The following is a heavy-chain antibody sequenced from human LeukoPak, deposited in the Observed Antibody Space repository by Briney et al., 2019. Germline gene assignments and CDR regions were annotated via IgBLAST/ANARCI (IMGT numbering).Heavy chain of an antibody. J-gene: IGHJ4*02. CDR3: AFYSGYDRYFDY. CDR1: GGCISSYY. V-gene: IGHV4-34*01. D-gene: IGHD5-12*01. Sequence: PSETLSLTCTVSGGCISSYYWSWVRQPPGKGLEWIGEINHSGSTNYNPSLKSRVTISVDTSKNQFSLKLSSVTAADTAVYYCAFYSGYDRYFDYWGQGTLVTVSS. CDR2: INHSGST.